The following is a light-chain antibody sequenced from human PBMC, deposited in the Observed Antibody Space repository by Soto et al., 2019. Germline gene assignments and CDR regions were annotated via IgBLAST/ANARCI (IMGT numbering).Light chain of an antibody. CDR2: AAF. CDR3: QQVNSYPQT. Sequence: IQLTQSPSSLSASVGDRVTISCRASQGIGTYLAWYQQKPGKAPKLLIYAAFTLHSGVPARFSGSRSGTDFTLTISSLQPEDFATYHCQQVNSYPQTFGQGTRLEIK. V-gene: IGKV1-9*01. CDR1: QGIGTY. J-gene: IGKJ5*01.